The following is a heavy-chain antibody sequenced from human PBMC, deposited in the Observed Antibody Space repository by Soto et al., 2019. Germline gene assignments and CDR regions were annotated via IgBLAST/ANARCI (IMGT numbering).Heavy chain of an antibody. CDR2: INRSGST. V-gene: IGHV4-34*01. CDR1: GGSFSGYY. CDR3: ARASNKRGDGYGPDY. J-gene: IGHJ4*02. Sequence: QVQLQQWGAGLLKPSETLSLTCAVYGGSFSGYYWTWIRQPPGKGLEWIGEINRSGSTNCNPSLKSRVTISVDTSKNQFSLKLSSVTAADTAVYYCARASNKRGDGYGPDYWSQGTLVTVSS. D-gene: IGHD5-18*01.